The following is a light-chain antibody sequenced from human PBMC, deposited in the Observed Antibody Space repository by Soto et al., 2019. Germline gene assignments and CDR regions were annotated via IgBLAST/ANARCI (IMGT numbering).Light chain of an antibody. V-gene: IGKV3-20*01. CDR1: QSVTGYY. Sequence: EIVLTQSPGTLSLSPGDRATLSCRASQSVTGYYLAWYQQKPGQAPRLLIYTTSSRATGIPDRFSGSGSGTDFTLTISRLEPEDFAVYYCQQYVSSPYTFGQGTKVEL. J-gene: IGKJ2*01. CDR3: QQYVSSPYT. CDR2: TTS.